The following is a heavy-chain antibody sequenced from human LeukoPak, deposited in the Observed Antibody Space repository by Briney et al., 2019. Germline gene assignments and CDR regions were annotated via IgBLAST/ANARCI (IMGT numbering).Heavy chain of an antibody. CDR1: GGSISSYY. CDR2: IFYTGST. CDR3: ATLTGGDDAFDI. Sequence: SETLSLTCTVSGGSISSYYWSWIRQPPGKGFGWIGYIFYTGSTNYNPSLKSRVTISVLTSKNRFSLKLSSVTAADTAVYYCATLTGGDDAFDIWGQGTMVTVSS. J-gene: IGHJ3*02. V-gene: IGHV4-59*01. D-gene: IGHD4-23*01.